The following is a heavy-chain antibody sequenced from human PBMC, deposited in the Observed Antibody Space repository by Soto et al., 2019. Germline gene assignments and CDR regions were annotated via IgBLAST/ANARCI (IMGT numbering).Heavy chain of an antibody. D-gene: IGHD5-12*01. J-gene: IGHJ4*02. CDR3: ASTRLVATSVWY. Sequence: SETLSLTCIVSGDSISSSSYHWVWIRQPPGKGLEWIGTISYSGNTYYKSSLKSRVTISVDTSKNQFSLKLSSVTAADTAVYYCASTRLVATSVWYWGQGTLVTVSS. V-gene: IGHV4-39*01. CDR1: GDSISSSSYH. CDR2: ISYSGNT.